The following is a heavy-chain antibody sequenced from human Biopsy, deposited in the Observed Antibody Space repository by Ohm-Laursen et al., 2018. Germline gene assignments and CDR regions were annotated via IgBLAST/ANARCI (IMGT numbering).Heavy chain of an antibody. Sequence: ASVKVSCNVSDSTFYSYGITWLRRAPGQGLEWMGLITADEKNSAPKFQGRVTMTTDMSTSTAYMELRGLKSDDTAVYYCARVFGGAYYSYAFDIWGQGTLVIVSS. CDR3: ARVFGGAYYSYAFDI. CDR2: ITADEK. CDR1: DSTFYSYG. D-gene: IGHD1-26*01. J-gene: IGHJ3*02. V-gene: IGHV1-18*04.